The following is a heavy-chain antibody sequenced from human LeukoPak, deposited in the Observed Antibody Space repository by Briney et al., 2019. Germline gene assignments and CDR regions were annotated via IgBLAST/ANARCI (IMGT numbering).Heavy chain of an antibody. CDR2: INHSGST. J-gene: IGHJ3*02. D-gene: IGHD3-22*01. CDR1: GGSISSYY. CDR3: ARPYDSSGYHPSDAFDI. Sequence: SETLSLTCTVSGGSISSYYWSWIRQPPGKGLEWIGEINHSGSTNYNPSLKSRVTISVDTSKNQFSLKLSSVTAADTAVYYCARPYDSSGYHPSDAFDIWGQGTMVTVSS. V-gene: IGHV4-34*01.